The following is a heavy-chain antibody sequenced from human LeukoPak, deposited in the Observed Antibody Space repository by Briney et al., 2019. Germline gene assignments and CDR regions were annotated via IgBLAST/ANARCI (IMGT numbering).Heavy chain of an antibody. D-gene: IGHD2-2*02. J-gene: IGHJ3*02. CDR2: INPNSGGT. CDR3: ATPGTDCSSTSCYMNASDI. Sequence: ASVKVSCKASEYTFTGYYMHWVRQAPGQGLEWMGWINPNSGGTNYAQKLQGRVTMTTDTSTSTAYMELRSLRSDDTAVYYCATPGTDCSSTSCYMNASDIWGQGTMVTVSS. CDR1: EYTFTGYY. V-gene: IGHV1-2*02.